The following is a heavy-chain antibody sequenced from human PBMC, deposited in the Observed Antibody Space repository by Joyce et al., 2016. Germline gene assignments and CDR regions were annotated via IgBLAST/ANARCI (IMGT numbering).Heavy chain of an antibody. J-gene: IGHJ6*02. CDR1: GFTFSISS. CDR3: ARGGIVYDYSMDL. CDR2: IGSDSTYI. Sequence: EVQLVESGGGLVKPGGCLRIACAASGFTFSISSMSWFRRGPGKGLEWGSAIGSDSTYIFYADSVKGRFTVSKDNAKNSLYLQMNSLRAEDTAVFFCARGGIVYDYSMDLWGQGTTVTVSS. D-gene: IGHD3-22*01. V-gene: IGHV3-21*02.